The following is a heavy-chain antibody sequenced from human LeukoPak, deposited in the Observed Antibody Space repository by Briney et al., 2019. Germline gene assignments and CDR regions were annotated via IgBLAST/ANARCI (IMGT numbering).Heavy chain of an antibody. CDR2: IKSTSDSGTQ. D-gene: IGHD3-22*01. CDR3: ATITYYYDNSCYPY. J-gene: IGHJ4*02. Sequence: PGGALRLSCAASGFTFSNAWMNWVRQAPGKGLEWVGGIKSTSDSGTQDYAVHLKGRYTISRDDSKNTLYLQINSLKTEDTAVYYCATITYYYDNSCYPYWGQGTLVTVSS. CDR1: GFTFSNAW. V-gene: IGHV3-15*01.